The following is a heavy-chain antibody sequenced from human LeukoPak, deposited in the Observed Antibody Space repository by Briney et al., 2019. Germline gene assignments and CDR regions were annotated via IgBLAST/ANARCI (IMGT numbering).Heavy chain of an antibody. CDR1: GGSFSGYY. V-gene: IGHV4-34*01. J-gene: IGHJ4*02. Sequence: PSETLSLTCAVYGGSFSGYYWSWIRQPPGKGLEWIGEINHSGSTNYNLSLKSRVTISVDTSKNQFSLKLSSVTAADTAVYYCARGRLDRGYSYGYGPILDYWGQGTLVTVSS. CDR3: ARGRLDRGYSYGYGPILDY. D-gene: IGHD5-18*01. CDR2: INHSGST.